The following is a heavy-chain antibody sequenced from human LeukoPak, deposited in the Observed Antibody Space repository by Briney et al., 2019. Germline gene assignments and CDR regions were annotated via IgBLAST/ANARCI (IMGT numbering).Heavy chain of an antibody. CDR2: IYYSGST. CDR1: GASINVYY. J-gene: IGHJ6*04. D-gene: IGHD2-15*01. V-gene: IGHV4-59*01. Sequence: SETLSLTCSVSGASINVYYWNWMRQPPGKGLQWIGHIYYSGSTSYNLSLKSRVTISVDTSKNQFSLKLTSVTDVDTAVYYCARGGVTATHYYYGMDVWGKGTTVTVSS. CDR3: ARGGVTATHYYYGMDV.